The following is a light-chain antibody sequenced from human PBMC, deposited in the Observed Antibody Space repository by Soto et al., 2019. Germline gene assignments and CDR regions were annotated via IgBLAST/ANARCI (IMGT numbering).Light chain of an antibody. CDR2: DAS. CDR3: QQYDTYPST. Sequence: DIKMSQSPSTLSGSIGDRVTITCRASQTISTWLAWYQQRPGKAPKLLIHDASSLERGVPSRFSGSGSGTEFTLTISSLQPDDFAAYYCQQYDTYPSTFGQGTKVAIK. J-gene: IGKJ1*01. CDR1: QTISTW. V-gene: IGKV1-5*01.